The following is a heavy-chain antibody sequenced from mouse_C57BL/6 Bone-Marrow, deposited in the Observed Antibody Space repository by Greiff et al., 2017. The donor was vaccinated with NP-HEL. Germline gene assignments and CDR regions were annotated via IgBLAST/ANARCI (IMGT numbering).Heavy chain of an antibody. V-gene: IGHV14-1*01. Sequence: EVQMKESGAELVRPGASVKLSCTASGFNIKDYYMHWVKQRHEQGLEWIGRIDPEDGDTEYAPKFQGKATMTADTSSNTAYLQLSSLTSEDTAVYYCTIYSNYVYWYFDVWGTGTTVTVSS. D-gene: IGHD2-5*01. CDR3: TIYSNYVYWYFDV. J-gene: IGHJ1*03. CDR1: GFNIKDYY. CDR2: IDPEDGDT.